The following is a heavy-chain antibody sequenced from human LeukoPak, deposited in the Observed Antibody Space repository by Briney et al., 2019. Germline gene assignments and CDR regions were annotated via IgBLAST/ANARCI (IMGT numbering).Heavy chain of an antibody. CDR2: IYYSGST. CDR1: GGSISNYY. D-gene: IGHD3-22*01. V-gene: IGHV4-59*01. J-gene: IGHJ6*03. CDR3: ATIINITMIDNYYMDV. Sequence: TSETLSLTCTVSGGSISNYYWSWIRRPPGKGLEWIGYIYYSGSTTYNPSLKSRVTMSVDTSNNQFSLKLSSVTAADTAVYYCATIINITMIDNYYMDVWGKGTTVTVSS.